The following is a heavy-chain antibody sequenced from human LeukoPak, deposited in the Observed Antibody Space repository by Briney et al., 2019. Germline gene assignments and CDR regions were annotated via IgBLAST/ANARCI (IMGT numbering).Heavy chain of an antibody. CDR3: ARGARGSGWRVFDI. Sequence: GGSLRLSCAASGFTFSGSALHWVRQASGKGLEWVGRIRSTANGYATAYAASVKGRFTISRDNSKNTLYLQMNSLRLEDTAVYYCARGARGSGWRVFDIWGQGTMVTVSS. CDR2: IRSTANGYAT. D-gene: IGHD6-19*01. V-gene: IGHV3-73*01. CDR1: GFTFSGSA. J-gene: IGHJ3*02.